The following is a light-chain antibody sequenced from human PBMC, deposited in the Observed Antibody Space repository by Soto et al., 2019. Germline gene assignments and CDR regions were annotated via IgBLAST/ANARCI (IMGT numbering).Light chain of an antibody. CDR3: QQYTNTNNPWM. J-gene: IGKJ1*01. Sequence: DIQVTQSPPTQSASVGDRVTISCRAIQTISTWMAWYQQKPGKAPKLLVYDASTLQSGVASRFSGSGSGTEFTLIISGLQPDDSATYYCQQYTNTNNPWMFGQGTKVDI. V-gene: IGKV1-5*01. CDR2: DAS. CDR1: QTISTW.